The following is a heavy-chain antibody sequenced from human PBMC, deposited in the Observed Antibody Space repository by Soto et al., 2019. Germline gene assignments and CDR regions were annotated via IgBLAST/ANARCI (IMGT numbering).Heavy chain of an antibody. D-gene: IGHD1-1*01. CDR1: GFMFSSAW. Sequence: DLEESGGDLVKAGGSLRLSCAASGFMFSSAWMSWVRQAPGKGLEWVGRIKSKRDGGTTDYAPPVKGRFVISRDDSKNTLYLQMNSLKTDDTAVYYCVEGWNDFWGQGTLVAVSS. V-gene: IGHV3-15*01. CDR2: IKSKRDGGTT. J-gene: IGHJ4*02. CDR3: VEGWNDF.